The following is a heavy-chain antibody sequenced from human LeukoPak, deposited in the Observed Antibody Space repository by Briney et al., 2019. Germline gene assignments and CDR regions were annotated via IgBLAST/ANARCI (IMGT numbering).Heavy chain of an antibody. CDR3: AKGLLSRYQLPSIDY. CDR1: GFTFDDYG. CDR2: ISGSGGST. D-gene: IGHD2-2*01. J-gene: IGHJ4*02. V-gene: IGHV3-23*01. Sequence: GGSLRLSCAASGFTFDDYGMNWVRQAPGKGLEWVSAISGSGGSTYYADSVKGRFTISRDNSKNTLYLQMNSLRAEDTAVYYCAKGLLSRYQLPSIDYWGQGTLVTVSS.